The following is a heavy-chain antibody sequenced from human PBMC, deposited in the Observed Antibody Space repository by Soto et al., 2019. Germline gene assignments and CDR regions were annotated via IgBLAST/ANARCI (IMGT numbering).Heavy chain of an antibody. J-gene: IGHJ5*02. D-gene: IGHD6-13*01. CDR3: ARDSSWYSYNVFDP. CDR2: ISSSGSTI. CDR1: GFTFSDFY. V-gene: IGHV3-11*01. Sequence: QVQLVESGGGLVKPGGSLRLSCAASGFTFSDFYMSWIRQAPGKGLEWVSYISSSGSTIYYADSVKGRFTISRDNAKNSLSLQMHSLRAEDTAVYYCARDSSWYSYNVFDPWGQGTLVTVSS.